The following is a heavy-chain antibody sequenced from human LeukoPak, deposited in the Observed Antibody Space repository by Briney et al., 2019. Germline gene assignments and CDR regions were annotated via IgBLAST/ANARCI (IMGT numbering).Heavy chain of an antibody. D-gene: IGHD5-18*01. CDR1: GFTFSNYG. CDR3: AKERDTAMVTIDY. Sequence: PGGSLRLSCAASGFTFSNYGMHWVRQAPGKGPEWVAFIRYDGSNKYYADSVKGRFTISRDNSKNTLYLQMNSLRAEDTAVYYCAKERDTAMVTIDYWGRGTVAPVSA. J-gene: IGHJ4*02. V-gene: IGHV3-30*02. CDR2: IRYDGSNK.